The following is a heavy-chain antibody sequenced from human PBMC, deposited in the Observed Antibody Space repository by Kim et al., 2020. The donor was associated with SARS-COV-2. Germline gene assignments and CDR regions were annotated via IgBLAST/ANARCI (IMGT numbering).Heavy chain of an antibody. CDR3: ARGSSSSSRYYYYYGMDV. D-gene: IGHD6-6*01. V-gene: IGHV3-21*01. Sequence: GGSLRLSCAASGFSFSSYSMTWVRQAPGKGLEWVSSISSSSSYIYYADSVKGRFTISRDNAKNSLYLQMNSLRAEDTAVYYCARGSSSSSRYYYYYGMDVWGQGTTVTVSS. CDR1: GFSFSSYS. CDR2: ISSSSSYI. J-gene: IGHJ6*02.